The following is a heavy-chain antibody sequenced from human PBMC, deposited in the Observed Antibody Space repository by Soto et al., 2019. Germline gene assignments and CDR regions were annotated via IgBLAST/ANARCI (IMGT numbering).Heavy chain of an antibody. CDR3: ANAQRAYYYYGMDV. J-gene: IGHJ6*02. V-gene: IGHV3-30*18. Sequence: GGSLRLSCAASGFTFSSYGMHWVRQAPGKGLEWVAVISYDGSNKYYADSVKGRFTISRDNSKNTLYLQMNSLRAEDTAVYYCANAQRAYYYYGMDVWGQGTTVTVSS. CDR1: GFTFSSYG. CDR2: ISYDGSNK.